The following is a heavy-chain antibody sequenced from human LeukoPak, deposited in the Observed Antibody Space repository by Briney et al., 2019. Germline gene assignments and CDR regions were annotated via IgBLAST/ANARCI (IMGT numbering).Heavy chain of an antibody. CDR1: GFTFDDYG. Sequence: GGSLRLSCAASGFTFDDYGMSLVRQAPGKGLEWVSGINWNGGSTGYADSVKGRFTISRDNAKNSLYLQMNSLRAEDTALYYCARVVDSGSYYPFDYWGQGTLVTVSS. CDR3: ARVVDSGSYYPFDY. D-gene: IGHD1-26*01. V-gene: IGHV3-20*04. CDR2: INWNGGST. J-gene: IGHJ4*02.